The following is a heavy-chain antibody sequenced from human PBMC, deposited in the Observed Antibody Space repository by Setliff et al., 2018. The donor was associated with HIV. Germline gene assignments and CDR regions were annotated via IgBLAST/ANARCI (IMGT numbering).Heavy chain of an antibody. CDR3: ARDGYSSSWYSIPTFYYYYMDV. V-gene: IGHV4-34*12. Sequence: SETLSLTCGVYGGSFSGYYWNWIRQPPGKGLEWIGEIIHSGSTNYNPSLKSRVTISVDTSKNQFSLKLSSVTAADTAVYYCARDGYSSSWYSIPTFYYYYMDVWGKGTKVTVSS. J-gene: IGHJ6*03. CDR1: GGSFSGYY. D-gene: IGHD6-13*01. CDR2: IIHSGST.